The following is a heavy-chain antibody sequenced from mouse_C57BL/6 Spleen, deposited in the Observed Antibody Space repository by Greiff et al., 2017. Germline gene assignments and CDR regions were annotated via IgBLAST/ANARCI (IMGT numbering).Heavy chain of an antibody. D-gene: IGHD1-2*01. V-gene: IGHV1-15*01. CDR1: GYTFTDYE. Sequence: QVQLKQSGAELVRPGASVTLSCKASGYTFTDYEMHWVKQTPVHGLEWIGAIDPETGGTAYNQKFKGKAILTADKSSSTAYMELRSLTSEDSAVYYCTRSSTAYYFDYWGQGTTLTVSS. CDR2: IDPETGGT. J-gene: IGHJ2*01. CDR3: TRSSTAYYFDY.